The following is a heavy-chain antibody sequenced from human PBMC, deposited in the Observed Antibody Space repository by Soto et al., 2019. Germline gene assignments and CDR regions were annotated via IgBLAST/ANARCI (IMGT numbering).Heavy chain of an antibody. CDR3: GPDGAGMGATFDN. V-gene: IGHV1-69*12. J-gene: IGHJ5*02. CDR2: IIPMFGTT. CDR1: GGTFSSYA. Sequence: QVQLVQSGAVVKKPGSSVKVSCKASGGTFSSYAMNWVRQAPGPGLEWMGGIIPMFGTTTYAQKFQGRVTMTADESTSTGTLELTGLTSDHTAVYYCGPDGAGMGATFDNWGQGTLVAVSS. D-gene: IGHD1-26*01.